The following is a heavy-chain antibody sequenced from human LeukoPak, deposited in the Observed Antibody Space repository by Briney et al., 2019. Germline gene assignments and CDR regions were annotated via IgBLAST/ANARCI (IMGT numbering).Heavy chain of an antibody. Sequence: GTSLRLSCEASGFTFSHFAMHWVRQAPDKGLECVAVIWSDDTNEYYADTVTGRFTISRDNFKRTVSLEMNSLRAEDTAAYHCAKAAQRGFDYSNSLDHWGQGSLVIVSS. CDR1: GFTFSHFA. J-gene: IGHJ5*02. CDR2: IWSDDTNE. CDR3: AKAAQRGFDYSNSLDH. V-gene: IGHV3-33*06. D-gene: IGHD4-11*01.